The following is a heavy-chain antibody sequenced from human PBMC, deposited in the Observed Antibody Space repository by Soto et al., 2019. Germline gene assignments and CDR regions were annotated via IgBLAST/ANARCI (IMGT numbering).Heavy chain of an antibody. V-gene: IGHV3-21*01. Sequence: GGSLRLSCAASGFTFSSYSMNWVRQAPGKGLEWVSSISSSSSYIYYADSVKGRFTISRDNAKNSLYLQMNSLRAEDTAVYYCARDLNLYSSSWHYGMDVWGQGTTVTVSS. J-gene: IGHJ6*02. CDR3: ARDLNLYSSSWHYGMDV. CDR2: ISSSSSYI. CDR1: GFTFSSYS. D-gene: IGHD6-13*01.